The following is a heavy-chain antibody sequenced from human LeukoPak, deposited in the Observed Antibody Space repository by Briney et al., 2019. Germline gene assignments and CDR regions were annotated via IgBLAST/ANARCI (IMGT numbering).Heavy chain of an antibody. Sequence: GGSLRLSCAASGFTFDDYAMHWVRQAPGKGLEWVSGISWNSGSIGYADSVKGRFTISRDNAKNSLYLQMNSLRVEGTALYYCAKGEASSVWSGGFEMWGQGTMVTVSS. CDR2: ISWNSGSI. CDR3: AKGEASSVWSGGFEM. J-gene: IGHJ3*02. D-gene: IGHD6-19*01. V-gene: IGHV3-9*01. CDR1: GFTFDDYA.